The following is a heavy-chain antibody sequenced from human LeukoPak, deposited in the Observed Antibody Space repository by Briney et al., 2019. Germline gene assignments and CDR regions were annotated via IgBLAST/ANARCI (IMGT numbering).Heavy chain of an antibody. Sequence: SETLSLTCAGSGGSISSGGYSWSWIRQPPGKGLQWIGYIYYSGSTYYNPSLKSRVTMSVDTSKNQFSLKLSSVTAADTAVYYCARGTRVGYDSSGYHPLYYFDYWGQGTLVTVSS. D-gene: IGHD3-22*01. V-gene: IGHV4-30-4*07. J-gene: IGHJ4*02. CDR1: GGSISSGGYS. CDR3: ARGTRVGYDSSGYHPLYYFDY. CDR2: IYYSGST.